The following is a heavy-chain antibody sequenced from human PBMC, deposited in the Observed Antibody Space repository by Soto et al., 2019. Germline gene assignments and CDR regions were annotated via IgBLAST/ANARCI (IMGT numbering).Heavy chain of an antibody. D-gene: IGHD3-3*01. CDR1: GYTFTSYG. CDR3: ARVDVYNDFWSGSQNSNGVDV. V-gene: IGHV1-18*01. J-gene: IGHJ6*02. Sequence: QVQLVQSGAEVKKPGASVKVSCKASGYTFTSYGISWVRQAPGQGLEWMGWVSAHKGNTNYVQNLQDRVTITTDTSTSTAYMELRSLKSDDTAVYYCARVDVYNDFWSGSQNSNGVDVWGQGTTVTVSS. CDR2: VSAHKGNT.